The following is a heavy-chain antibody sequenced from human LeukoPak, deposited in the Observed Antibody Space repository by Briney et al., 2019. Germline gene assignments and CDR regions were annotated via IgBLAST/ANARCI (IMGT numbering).Heavy chain of an antibody. CDR2: IYYSGST. Sequence: SQTLSLTCTVSGGSISSGGHYWSWIRQHPGKGLEWIGYIYYSGSTYYNPSLKSRVTISVDTSKNQFSLKLSSVTAADTAVYYCATVYCGGDCYPYYYYGMDVWGQGTTATVSS. CDR1: GGSISSGGHY. J-gene: IGHJ6*02. D-gene: IGHD2-21*02. V-gene: IGHV4-31*03. CDR3: ATVYCGGDCYPYYYYGMDV.